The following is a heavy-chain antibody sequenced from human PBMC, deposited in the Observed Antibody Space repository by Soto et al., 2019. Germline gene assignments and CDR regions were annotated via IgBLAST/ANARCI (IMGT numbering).Heavy chain of an antibody. CDR3: ARGGYYYENSGQNAYDY. D-gene: IGHD3-22*01. CDR2: IYYGGST. CDR1: CGSISSGGYY. Sequence: SETLSLTCTVSCGSISSGGYYWSWIRQHPGKGLEWIGYIYYGGSTYYNPSLKSRATISGDTSKNQFSLKLSSVTAADTAVYYCARGGYYYENSGQNAYDYWGQGILVTVSS. J-gene: IGHJ4*01. V-gene: IGHV4-31*03.